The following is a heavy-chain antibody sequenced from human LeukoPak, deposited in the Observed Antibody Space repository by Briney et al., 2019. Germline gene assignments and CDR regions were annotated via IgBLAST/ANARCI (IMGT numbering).Heavy chain of an antibody. V-gene: IGHV4-4*07. CDR3: ARGGPYQLLWGYFDY. CDR1: GGSISSYY. CDR2: IYTSGST. D-gene: IGHD2-2*01. J-gene: IGHJ4*02. Sequence: PSETLSLTCTVSGGSISSYYWIWLRQPAGKGLEWIGRIYTSGSTSDNPSLKSRVTISVDKSRNQFSLNLNSVTAADTAVYYCARGGPYQLLWGYFDYWGQGTLVTVSS.